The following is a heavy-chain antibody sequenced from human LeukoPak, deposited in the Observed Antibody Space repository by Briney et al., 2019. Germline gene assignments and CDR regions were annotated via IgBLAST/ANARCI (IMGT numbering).Heavy chain of an antibody. Sequence: GGSLRLSCAASGFTFSGYAMHWVRQASGKGLEWVGRIRSKANSYATAYAASVKGRFTISRDDSKNTAYLQMNSLKTEDTAVYYCTSKGWLVSNDYWGQGTLVTVSS. CDR3: TSKGWLVSNDY. V-gene: IGHV3-73*01. J-gene: IGHJ4*02. CDR2: IRSKANSYAT. D-gene: IGHD6-19*01. CDR1: GFTFSGYA.